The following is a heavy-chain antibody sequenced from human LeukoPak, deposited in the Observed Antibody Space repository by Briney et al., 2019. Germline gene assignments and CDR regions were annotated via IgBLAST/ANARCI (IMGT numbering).Heavy chain of an antibody. J-gene: IGHJ4*02. CDR3: ARAAYSSGYYFDY. CDR1: GYTLTELS. Sequence: GASVKVSCKVSGYTLTELSMHWVRQAPGKGLEWMGGFAPEDGETIYAQKFQGRVTMTRDTSISTAYMELSRLRSDDTAVYYCARAAYSSGYYFDYWGQGTLVTVSS. V-gene: IGHV1-24*01. D-gene: IGHD6-19*01. CDR2: FAPEDGET.